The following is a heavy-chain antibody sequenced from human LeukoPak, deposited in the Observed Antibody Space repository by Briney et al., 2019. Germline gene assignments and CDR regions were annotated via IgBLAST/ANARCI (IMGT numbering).Heavy chain of an antibody. J-gene: IGHJ4*02. CDR3: ARGSLDYYDSSGYFPPDY. Sequence: SETLSLTCTVSGGSISSYYWSWIRQPPGKGLEWIGYIYYSGSTNYNPSLKGRVTISVDTSKNQFSLKLSSVTAAGTAVYYCARGSLDYYDSSGYFPPDYWGQGTLVTVSS. D-gene: IGHD3-22*01. CDR2: IYYSGST. V-gene: IGHV4-59*01. CDR1: GGSISSYY.